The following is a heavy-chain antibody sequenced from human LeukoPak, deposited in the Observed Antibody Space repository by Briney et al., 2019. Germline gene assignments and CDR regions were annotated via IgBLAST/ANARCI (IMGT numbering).Heavy chain of an antibody. CDR1: GFTFSSYW. J-gene: IGHJ4*02. V-gene: IGHV3-7*01. Sequence: GGSLRLSCAASGFTFSSYWMSWVRQAPGKGLELVANINQDGSEKYYVDSVKGRFTISRDNVKNSLYLQMNSLRDEDTAVYYCARDSSRVTTVKYWGQGTLVTVSS. D-gene: IGHD4-17*01. CDR2: INQDGSEK. CDR3: ARDSSRVTTVKY.